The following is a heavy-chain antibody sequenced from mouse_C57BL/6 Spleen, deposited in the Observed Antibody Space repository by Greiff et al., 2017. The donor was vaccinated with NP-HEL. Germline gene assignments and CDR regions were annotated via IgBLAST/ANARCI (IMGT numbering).Heavy chain of an antibody. V-gene: IGHV5-17*01. CDR3: AKVYDYDVSFAY. CDR2: ISSGSSTI. J-gene: IGHJ3*01. Sequence: EVKVVESGGGLVKPGGSLKLSCAASGFTFSDYGIRWVRQAPEKGLEWVAYISSGSSTIYYADTVKGRFTISRDNAKNTLFLQMTSLRSEDTAMYYCAKVYDYDVSFAYWGLGTLVTVSA. CDR1: GFTFSDYG. D-gene: IGHD2-4*01.